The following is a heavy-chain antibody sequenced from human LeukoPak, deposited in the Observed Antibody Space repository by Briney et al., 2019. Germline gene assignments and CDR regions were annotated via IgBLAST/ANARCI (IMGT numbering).Heavy chain of an antibody. CDR2: IIPIFGTA. V-gene: IGHV1-69*05. D-gene: IGHD1-26*01. J-gene: IGHJ4*02. CDR3: ARSLVGATGLLDY. Sequence: SVKVSCKASGGTFSSYAISWVRQAPGQGLEWMGGIIPIFGTANYAQKFQGRVTITTDESTSTAYMELSSLRSEDTAVYYCARSLVGATGLLDYWGQGTLVTVSS. CDR1: GGTFSSYA.